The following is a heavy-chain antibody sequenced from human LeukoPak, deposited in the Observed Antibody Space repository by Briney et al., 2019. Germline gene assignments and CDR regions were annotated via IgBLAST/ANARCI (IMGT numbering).Heavy chain of an antibody. V-gene: IGHV3-30*18. J-gene: IGHJ6*02. Sequence: PGRSLRLSCAASGFTFSSYGMHWVRQAPGKGLEWVAVISYDGSKKYYADSVKGRFTISRDNSKNTLYLQMNRLRAEDTAVYYCAKDSYSSSWYNYYYYYGMDVWGQGTTVTVSS. CDR3: AKDSYSSSWYNYYYYYGMDV. CDR1: GFTFSSYG. D-gene: IGHD6-13*01. CDR2: ISYDGSKK.